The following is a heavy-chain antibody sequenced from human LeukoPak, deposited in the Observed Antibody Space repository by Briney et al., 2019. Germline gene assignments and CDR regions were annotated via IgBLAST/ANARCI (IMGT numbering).Heavy chain of an antibody. CDR2: IYYSGSV. J-gene: IGHJ3*02. D-gene: IGHD1-26*01. CDR3: ATISGGAFDI. CDR1: GYSISSSNW. V-gene: IGHV4-28*05. Sequence: SDTLSLTCAVSGYSISSSNWWGWIRQLPGRGLEWVGHIYYSGSVYYNPSFKSRVTMPEDTSKNQFSLKLSSVTDVDTAVYYCATISGGAFDIWGQGTMVTVSS.